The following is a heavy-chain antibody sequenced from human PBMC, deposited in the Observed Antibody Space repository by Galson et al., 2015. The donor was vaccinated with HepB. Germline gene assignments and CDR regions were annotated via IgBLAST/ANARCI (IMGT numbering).Heavy chain of an antibody. CDR2: IYYSGST. V-gene: IGHV4-59*01. CDR3: AANIPSGIAAAGSFDY. Sequence: SETLSLTCTVSGGSISSYYWSWIRQPPGKGLEWIGYIYYSGSTNYNPSLKSRVTISVDTSKNQFSLKLSSVTAADTAVYYCAANIPSGIAAAGSFDYWGQGTLVTVSS. CDR1: GGSISSYY. J-gene: IGHJ4*02. D-gene: IGHD6-13*01.